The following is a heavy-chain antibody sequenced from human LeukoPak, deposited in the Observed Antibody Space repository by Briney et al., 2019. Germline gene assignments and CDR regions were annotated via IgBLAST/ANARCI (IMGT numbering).Heavy chain of an antibody. D-gene: IGHD3-22*01. CDR2: IYYNGST. V-gene: IGHV4-59*01. CDR1: GGSISSYY. Sequence: PSETLSLTCTVSGGSISSYYWSWIRQPPGKGLEWIGYIYYNGSTNYNPSLKSRVTISVDTSKNQFSLKLSSVTAADTAVYYCARVRRYYDSSGYYQYYFDYWGQGTLVTVSS. CDR3: ARVRRYYDSSGYYQYYFDY. J-gene: IGHJ4*02.